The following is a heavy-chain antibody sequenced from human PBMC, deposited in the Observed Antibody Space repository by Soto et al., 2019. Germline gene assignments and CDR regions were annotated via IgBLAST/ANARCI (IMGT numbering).Heavy chain of an antibody. CDR2: ISRSGSTI. CDR3: ARDFPPGWMFDY. D-gene: IGHD2-2*03. V-gene: IGHV3-48*03. J-gene: IGHJ4*01. Sequence: EGSLRLSCAASGFTFSGFEMNWVRQAPGKGLEWVSYISRSGSTIYYADSVKGRFTISRDNAKNSLSLQLNSLRADDSAVYYCARDFPPGWMFDYWGHGTLVTSSS. CDR1: GFTFSGFE.